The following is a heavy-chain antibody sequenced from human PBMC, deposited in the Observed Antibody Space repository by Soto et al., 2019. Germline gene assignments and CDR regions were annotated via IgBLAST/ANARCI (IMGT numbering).Heavy chain of an antibody. CDR3: ARQFDSDTSGYYYAY. Sequence: SVKVSCKASGGTFSTNTISWVRQAPGQGLEWMGGIMPIFGSANYAQKFKGRGTITADEYTRTVYMELSGLRSEDTAVYYCARQFDSDTSGYYYAYWGQGTLVTVSS. D-gene: IGHD3-22*01. CDR1: GGTFSTNT. V-gene: IGHV1-69*13. CDR2: IMPIFGSA. J-gene: IGHJ4*02.